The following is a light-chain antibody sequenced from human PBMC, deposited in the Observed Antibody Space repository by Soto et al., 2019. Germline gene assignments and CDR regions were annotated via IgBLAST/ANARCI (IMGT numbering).Light chain of an antibody. CDR1: SSDVGGYNY. Sequence: QSALTQPASVSGSPGQSITISCTGTSSDVGGYNYVSWYQQHPGKAPKLMISEVSNRPSGVSNRFSGSKSGNTASLTISGLQDEDEADYYCSSYTRSSTWVFGGGTKLTVL. V-gene: IGLV2-14*01. CDR3: SSYTRSSTWV. J-gene: IGLJ3*02. CDR2: EVS.